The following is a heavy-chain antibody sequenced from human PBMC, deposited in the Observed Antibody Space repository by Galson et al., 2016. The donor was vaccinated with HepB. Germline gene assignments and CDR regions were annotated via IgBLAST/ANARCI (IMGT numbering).Heavy chain of an antibody. V-gene: IGHV3-21*01. CDR3: ARAVSWDYGDYAGY. CDR2: ISGSSSYI. J-gene: IGHJ4*02. D-gene: IGHD4-17*01. CDR1: GFTFSSYS. Sequence: SLRLSCAASGFTFSSYSMNWVRQAPGKGLEWVSSISGSSSYIYYADSVKGRFTTSRDNAKNSLYLQMNSLRAEDTAVYYCARAVSWDYGDYAGYWGQGTLVTVSS.